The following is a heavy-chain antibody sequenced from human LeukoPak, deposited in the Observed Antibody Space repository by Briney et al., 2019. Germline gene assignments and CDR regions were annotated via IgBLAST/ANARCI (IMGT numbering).Heavy chain of an antibody. CDR1: GFTFSSYG. J-gene: IGHJ6*03. CDR3: AREHYFYHMDA. CDR2: IRYDGNNK. Sequence: QAGGSLRPSCAASGFTFSSYGIHWVRQAPGKGLEWVAFIRYDGNNKYYADSVKGRFTISRDNSKNTLYLQMNSLRAEDTAVYYCAREHYFYHMDAWGEGTTITVSS. V-gene: IGHV3-30*02.